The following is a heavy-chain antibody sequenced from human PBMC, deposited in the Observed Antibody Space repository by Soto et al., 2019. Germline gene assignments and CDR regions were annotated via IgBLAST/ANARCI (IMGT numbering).Heavy chain of an antibody. D-gene: IGHD2-2*01. J-gene: IGHJ4*02. CDR1: GFTFTAYW. V-gene: IGHV5-51*01. CDR2: MFPGDSTT. CDR3: ARVVIGYCSSTSCPGDY. Sequence: GESLKISCKGSGFTFTAYWIGWVRQMPGKGLEWMGIMFPGDSTTRYSPSFQGQVTMSADKSISTAYLQWNNLKASDTAIYYCARVVIGYCSSTSCPGDYWGQGTLVT.